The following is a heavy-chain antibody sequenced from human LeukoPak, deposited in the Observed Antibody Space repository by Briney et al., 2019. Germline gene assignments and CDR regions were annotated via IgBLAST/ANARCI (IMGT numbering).Heavy chain of an antibody. CDR2: ISSSGSTI. CDR3: PRAGRYGDYFEY. V-gene: IGHV3-48*04. CDR1: GFTFTTYS. Sequence: GGSLRLSCEASGFTFTTYSMNWVRQAPGKGLEWVSHISSSGSTIYYADSVKGRFTISRDNARNSLYLQMNNLRVEDTAIYYCPRAGRYGDYFEYWGQGILVTVSS. J-gene: IGHJ4*02. D-gene: IGHD2-21*01.